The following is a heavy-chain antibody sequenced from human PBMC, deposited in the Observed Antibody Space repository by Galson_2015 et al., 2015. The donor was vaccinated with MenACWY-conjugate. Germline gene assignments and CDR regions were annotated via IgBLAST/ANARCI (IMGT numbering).Heavy chain of an antibody. J-gene: IGHJ4*02. V-gene: IGHV1-8*03. CDR3: ARGVLNRYWFGAY. CDR2: INANNGNT. Sequence: SVKVSCKAAGYTFTLYDIHWVRQAPGQGLEWMGWINANNGNTNYSQKFQGRVIISRDIAISTAYMELSSLGYEDTGVYYCARGVLNRYWFGAYWRQGPLIVVS. CDR1: GYTFTLYD. D-gene: IGHD3-10*01.